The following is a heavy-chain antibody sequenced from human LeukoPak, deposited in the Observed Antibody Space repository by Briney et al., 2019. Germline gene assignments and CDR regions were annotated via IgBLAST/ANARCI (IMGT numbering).Heavy chain of an antibody. J-gene: IGHJ4*02. CDR2: INPNSGGT. V-gene: IGHV1-2*02. CDR3: ARFDSSGYYFFDY. D-gene: IGHD3-22*01. CDR1: GSTFTGYY. Sequence: SLTLSCKASGSTFTGYYILGVRRAPGQVLEWLGWINPNSGGTNYAQKFQGRVTMTRDTSISTVYMELSRLRSDDTALYYCARFDSSGYYFFDYWGQGTLVTVSS.